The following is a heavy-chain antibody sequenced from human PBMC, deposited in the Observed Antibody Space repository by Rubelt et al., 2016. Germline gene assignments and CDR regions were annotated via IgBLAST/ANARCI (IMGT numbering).Heavy chain of an antibody. CDR3: AKDWRCSGAFDI. CDR1: GGSISSSNW. V-gene: IGHV4-4*02. CDR2: VYHSGAT. Sequence: QVQLQESGPGLVKPSGTLSLTCVVSGGSISSSNWWSWVRQPPGMGLEWIGAVYHSGATQYNPSLNSRDSISIDKSKNQFSRKCTAGTVADRAVYYCAKDWRCSGAFDIWGQGTMGTVSS. J-gene: IGHJ3*02. D-gene: IGHD3-10*02.